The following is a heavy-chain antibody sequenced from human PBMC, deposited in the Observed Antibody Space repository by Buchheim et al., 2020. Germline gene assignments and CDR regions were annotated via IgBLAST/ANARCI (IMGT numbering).Heavy chain of an antibody. D-gene: IGHD3-10*01. CDR1: GFTFSSYA. Sequence: QVQLVESGGGVVQPGRSLRLSCAASGFTFSSYAMHWVRQAPGKGLEWVAVISYDGSNKYYAASVKGRFTISRDNSKNTLYLQVNSLRAEDTAVYYCARDLYYYGSGSYPIDYWGQGTL. V-gene: IGHV3-30*04. J-gene: IGHJ4*02. CDR2: ISYDGSNK. CDR3: ARDLYYYGSGSYPIDY.